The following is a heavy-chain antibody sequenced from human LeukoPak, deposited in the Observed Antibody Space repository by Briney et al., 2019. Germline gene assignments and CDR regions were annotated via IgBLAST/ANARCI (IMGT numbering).Heavy chain of an antibody. J-gene: IGHJ4*02. Sequence: GGSLRLSCAASGFTFDDYAMHWVRQAPGKGLEWVSGISWNSGSIGYADSVKGRFTISRDNAKSSLYLQMNSLRAEDTALYYCAKIRGVNRDYFDYWGQGILVTVSS. CDR2: ISWNSGSI. V-gene: IGHV3-9*01. D-gene: IGHD3-10*01. CDR1: GFTFDDYA. CDR3: AKIRGVNRDYFDY.